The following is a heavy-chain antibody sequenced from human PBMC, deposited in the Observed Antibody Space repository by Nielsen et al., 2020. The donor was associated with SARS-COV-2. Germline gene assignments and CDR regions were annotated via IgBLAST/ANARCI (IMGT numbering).Heavy chain of an antibody. CDR3: ARDPRRYYYDSTGYWFDP. D-gene: IGHD3-22*01. V-gene: IGHV4-38-2*02. CDR2: IFHTGNT. CDR1: GYSVSSPSY. Sequence: SETLSLTCSVSGYSVSSPSYWGWIRQSPGKGLEWIGTIFHTGNTYYNSSLKSRVTISVDTSDNQFSLKLRSVTAADTAVYFCARDPRRYYYDSTGYWFDPWGQGTLVIVSS. J-gene: IGHJ5*02.